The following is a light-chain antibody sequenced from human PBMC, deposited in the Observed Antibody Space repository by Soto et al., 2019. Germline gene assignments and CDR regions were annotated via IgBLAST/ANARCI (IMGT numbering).Light chain of an antibody. J-gene: IGLJ1*01. Sequence: QSVLTQPPSASGSPGQSVTISCTGTSSDVGDYNYVSWYQQHPGKAPKLMIYEVNKRPSGVPDRFSGSKAGNTASLTVFGLQAEDEAAYYCSSYPGSDVFVSGTGTKVTVL. V-gene: IGLV2-8*01. CDR1: SSDVGDYNY. CDR3: SSYPGSDVFV. CDR2: EVN.